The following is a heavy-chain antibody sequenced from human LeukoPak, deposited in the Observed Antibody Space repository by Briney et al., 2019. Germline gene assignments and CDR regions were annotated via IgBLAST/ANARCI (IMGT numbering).Heavy chain of an antibody. CDR3: ARGERGVAFDY. J-gene: IGHJ4*02. CDR1: GFTFSSYW. V-gene: IGHV3-74*01. D-gene: IGHD2-15*01. CDR2: INSDGSST. Sequence: GRSLRLSCAASGFTFSSYWMHWVRQAPGKGLVWVSRINSDGSSTSYADSVKGRFTISRDNAKNTLYLQKNSLRAEDTAVYYCARGERGVAFDYWGQGTLVTVSS.